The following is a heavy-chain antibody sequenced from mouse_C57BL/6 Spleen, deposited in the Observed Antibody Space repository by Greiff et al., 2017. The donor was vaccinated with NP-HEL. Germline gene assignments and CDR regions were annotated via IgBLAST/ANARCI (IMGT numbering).Heavy chain of an antibody. J-gene: IGHJ1*03. CDR3: ARGYYGSRYFDV. CDR1: GFTFSDYG. CDR2: ISRGSSSI. V-gene: IGHV5-17*01. D-gene: IGHD1-1*01. Sequence: EVQLVESGGGLVKPGGSLKLSCAASGFTFSDYGMHWVRQAPEQGLEWVAYISRGSSSIYYADTVKGRSTFSRDNAKNTLFLQMTSLRSEDSAMYYCARGYYGSRYFDVWGTGTTVTVSS.